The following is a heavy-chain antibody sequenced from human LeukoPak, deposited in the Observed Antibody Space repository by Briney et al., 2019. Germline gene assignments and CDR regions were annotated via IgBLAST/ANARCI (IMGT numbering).Heavy chain of an antibody. V-gene: IGHV1-46*01. Sequence: GASVKVSCKASGYSFTSYYIHWVRQAPGQGLEWMGIINPSGGSTSYAPKFQGRVTMTRDTSTSTVYMELSSLRSEDTAVYYCARDIYTSGSLGYWRQGTLVTVSS. D-gene: IGHD3-10*01. CDR1: GYSFTSYY. CDR3: ARDIYTSGSLGY. J-gene: IGHJ4*02. CDR2: INPSGGST.